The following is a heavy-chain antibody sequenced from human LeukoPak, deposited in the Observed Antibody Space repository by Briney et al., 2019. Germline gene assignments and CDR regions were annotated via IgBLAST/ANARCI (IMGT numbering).Heavy chain of an antibody. CDR3: ARDHVTIFGVEYGMDV. Sequence: GASVKVSCKASGYTFTGYYMHWVRQAPGQGLEWMGWVNPSSGGTNYAQKFQGRVTMTRDTSISTAYMELSRLRSDDTAVYYCARDHVTIFGVEYGMDVWGQGTTVTVSS. V-gene: IGHV1-2*02. J-gene: IGHJ6*02. D-gene: IGHD3-3*01. CDR2: VNPSSGGT. CDR1: GYTFTGYY.